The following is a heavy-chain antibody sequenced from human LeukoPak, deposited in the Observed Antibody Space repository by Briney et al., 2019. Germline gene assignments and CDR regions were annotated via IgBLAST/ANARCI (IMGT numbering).Heavy chain of an antibody. CDR2: IYYSGST. D-gene: IGHD2-15*01. CDR1: GGSISSYY. J-gene: IGHJ4*02. CDR3: ARDCSGGSCYPY. Sequence: PSETLFLTCTVSGGSISSYYWSWIRQHPGKGLEWIGYIYYSGSTYYNPSLKSRVTISVDTSKNQFSLKLSSVTAADTAVYYCARDCSGGSCYPYWGQGTLVTVSS. V-gene: IGHV4-59*01.